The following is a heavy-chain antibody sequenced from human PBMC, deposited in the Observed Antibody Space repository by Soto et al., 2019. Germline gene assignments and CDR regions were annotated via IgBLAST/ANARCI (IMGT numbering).Heavy chain of an antibody. CDR2: IYPGDSDT. CDR3: ARVAVVPSETGSYYYAMDV. Sequence: GESLKISCKGSAYTFSTYWIGWVRQMPGKGLEWMGIIYPGDSDTRYSPSFRGQVTISVDKSIYTAYLQWSSLRASDTAVYSCARVAVVPSETGSYYYAMDVWGQGPTVTVYS. J-gene: IGHJ6*02. V-gene: IGHV5-51*01. CDR1: AYTFSTYW. D-gene: IGHD2-2*01.